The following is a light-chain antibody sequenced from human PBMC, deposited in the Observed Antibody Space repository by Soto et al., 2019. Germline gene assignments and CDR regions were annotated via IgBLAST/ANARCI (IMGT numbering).Light chain of an antibody. CDR2: VAS. CDR1: QTINTY. V-gene: IGKV1-39*01. J-gene: IGKJ5*01. CDR3: QQSYGTPIT. Sequence: DIQMTQSPSTLSASVGNRVTITCRASQTINTYLNWYQQKPGKAPNLLIYVASSLQSEVPSRFSGSGSGTDFTLTITSLQPEDFATYYCQQSYGTPITFGQGTRLEIK.